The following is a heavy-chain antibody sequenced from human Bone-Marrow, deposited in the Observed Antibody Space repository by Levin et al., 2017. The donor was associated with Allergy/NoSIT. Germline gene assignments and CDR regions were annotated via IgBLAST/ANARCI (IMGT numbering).Heavy chain of an antibody. V-gene: IGHV4-34*01. CDR1: EGSFNSYY. CDR3: ARIVSRSNNDY. J-gene: IGHJ4*02. CDR2: ISQSGST. Sequence: SETLSLTCAIYEGSFNSYYWTWIRQAPGKELDWIGEISQSGSTRYNPSFESRVTISVDKSKNQFFLKLNSVTAADTAVYYCARIVSRSNNDYWGQGTLVTVSS. D-gene: IGHD1/OR15-1a*01.